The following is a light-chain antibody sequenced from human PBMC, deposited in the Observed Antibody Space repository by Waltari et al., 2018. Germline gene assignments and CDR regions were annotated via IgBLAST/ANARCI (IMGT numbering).Light chain of an antibody. CDR1: SSNIGSNY. J-gene: IGLJ2*01. V-gene: IGLV1-47*01. CDR2: RNY. CDR3: AAWDDSLSGVV. Sequence: QSVLTQPPSASGTPGQRVTISCSGSSSNIGSNYVYWYQQLPGTAPKLLIYRNYQRPSGVPDRFSGSKSGTSASLASSGLRSEDEADYYCAAWDDSLSGVVFGGGTKLTVL.